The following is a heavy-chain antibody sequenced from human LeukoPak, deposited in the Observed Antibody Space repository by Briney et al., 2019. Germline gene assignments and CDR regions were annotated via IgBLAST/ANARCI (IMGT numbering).Heavy chain of an antibody. Sequence: PSETLSLTCAVYGGSFSGYYWSWIRQSPGKGLEWIGEINHSGSTNYNPFLKSRVTISVDTSKNQFSLKLSSVTAADTAVYYCARKSFRNNWFDPWGQGTLVTVSS. CDR3: ARKSFRNNWFDP. J-gene: IGHJ5*02. CDR2: INHSGST. V-gene: IGHV4-34*01. CDR1: GGSFSGYY. D-gene: IGHD3-16*01.